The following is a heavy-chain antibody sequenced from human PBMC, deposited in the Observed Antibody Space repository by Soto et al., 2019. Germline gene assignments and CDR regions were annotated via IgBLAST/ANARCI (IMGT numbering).Heavy chain of an antibody. D-gene: IGHD3-22*01. J-gene: IGHJ4*02. V-gene: IGHV3-43*01. Sequence: PGGSLRLSCAASGFTFDDYTMHWVRQAPGKGLEWVSLISWDGGSTYYADSVKGRFTISRDNSKNSLYLQMNSLRTEDTALYYCAKDMSGYYDSNGYYCVDYWGQGTLVTVSS. CDR1: GFTFDDYT. CDR3: AKDMSGYYDSNGYYCVDY. CDR2: ISWDGGST.